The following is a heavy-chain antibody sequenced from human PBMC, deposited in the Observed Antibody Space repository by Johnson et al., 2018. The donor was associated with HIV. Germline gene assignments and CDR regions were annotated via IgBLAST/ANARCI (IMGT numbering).Heavy chain of an antibody. CDR1: GFTFSDYY. CDR3: ARDESGYDEGFDAFDI. Sequence: QVQLVESGGRLVKPGGSLRLSCAASGFTFSDYYMSWIRQAPGKGLEWVSYISSSGSTIYYADSVKGRFTISRDNAKNSLYLQMNSLRVDDTAVYYCARDESGYDEGFDAFDIWGQGTMVTVSS. V-gene: IGHV3-11*04. CDR2: ISSSGSTI. D-gene: IGHD5-12*01. J-gene: IGHJ3*02.